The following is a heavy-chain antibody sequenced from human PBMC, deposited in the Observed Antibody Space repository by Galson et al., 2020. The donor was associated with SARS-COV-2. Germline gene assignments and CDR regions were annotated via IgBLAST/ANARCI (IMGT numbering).Heavy chain of an antibody. D-gene: IGHD6-13*01. CDR2: IYYSGST. V-gene: IGHV4-31*03. J-gene: IGHJ6*02. CDR3: ARGSIAADYYYYYYGMDV. Sequence: SETLSLTCTVSGGSISSGGYYWSWNRQHPGKGLEWKGYIYYSGSTYYNPSLKSRVTISVDTSKNQFSLKLSSVPAADTAVYYCARGSIAADYYYYYYGMDVWGQGTTVTVSS. CDR1: GGSISSGGYY.